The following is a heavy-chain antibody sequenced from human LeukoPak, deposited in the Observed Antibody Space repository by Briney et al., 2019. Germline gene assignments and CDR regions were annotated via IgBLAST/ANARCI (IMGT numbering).Heavy chain of an antibody. CDR3: TRSGAMD. V-gene: IGHV3-7*05. Sequence: GGSLRLSCAASGFTFSSYWLNWVRQAPGKGLEWVANIKQDGSEKYYVDSVKGRFIISRDNAKNSLYLQMNSLRVDDTAVYYCTRSGAMDWGQGTLATVSS. CDR2: IKQDGSEK. J-gene: IGHJ4*02. CDR1: GFTFSSYW. D-gene: IGHD5-18*01.